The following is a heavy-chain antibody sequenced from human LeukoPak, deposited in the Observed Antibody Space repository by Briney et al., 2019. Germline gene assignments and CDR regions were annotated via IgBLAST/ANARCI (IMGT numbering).Heavy chain of an antibody. J-gene: IGHJ5*02. V-gene: IGHV3-33*01. Sequence: GGSLRLSCAASGFTFSSYGMHWVRQAPGKGLEGVAVIWYDGSNKYYADSVKGRFTVSRDNSKNTLYLQMNSLRAEDTAVYYCARQDWFDPWGQGTLVTVSS. CDR1: GFTFSSYG. CDR2: IWYDGSNK. CDR3: ARQDWFDP.